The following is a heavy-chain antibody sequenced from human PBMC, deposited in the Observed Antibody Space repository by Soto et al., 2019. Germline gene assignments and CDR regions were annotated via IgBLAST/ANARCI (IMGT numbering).Heavy chain of an antibody. CDR1: GYTFTSYD. D-gene: IGHD3-3*01. J-gene: IGHJ5*02. Sequence: AASVKVSCKASGYTFTSYDINWVRQATGQGLEWMGWMNPNSGNTGYAQKFQGRVTMTRNTSISTAYMELSSLRSEDTAMYYCARGLEWSWSLDPWGQGTLVTV. V-gene: IGHV1-8*01. CDR3: ARGLEWSWSLDP. CDR2: MNPNSGNT.